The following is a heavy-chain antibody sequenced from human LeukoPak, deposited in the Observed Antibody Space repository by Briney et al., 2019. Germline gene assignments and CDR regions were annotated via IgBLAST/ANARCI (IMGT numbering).Heavy chain of an antibody. CDR3: ATEGGDCTNGVCYTHYYYYYMDV. J-gene: IGHJ6*03. Sequence: VKVSCKASGYTFTDYYMHWVQQAPGKGLEWMGRVDPEDGETIYAEKFQGRVTITADTSTDTAYMELSSLRSEDTAVYYCATEGGDCTNGVCYTHYYYYYMDVWGKGTTVTVSS. D-gene: IGHD2-8*01. CDR1: GYTFTDYY. V-gene: IGHV1-69-2*01. CDR2: VDPEDGET.